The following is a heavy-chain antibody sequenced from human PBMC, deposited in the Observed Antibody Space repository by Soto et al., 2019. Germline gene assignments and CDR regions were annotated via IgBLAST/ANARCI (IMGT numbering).Heavy chain of an antibody. D-gene: IGHD2-2*01. V-gene: IGHV1-8*01. CDR2: MNTNSGNT. CDR3: ARVLYAFDI. Sequence: QVQLVQSGAEVKKPGASVKVSCKASGYTFTSYDINWVRQATGQGLEWMGWMNTNSGNTSSAQKFQGRVTMTRNTSISTADMELSSLRSEDTAVYYCARVLYAFDIWGQGTMVTVSS. CDR1: GYTFTSYD. J-gene: IGHJ3*02.